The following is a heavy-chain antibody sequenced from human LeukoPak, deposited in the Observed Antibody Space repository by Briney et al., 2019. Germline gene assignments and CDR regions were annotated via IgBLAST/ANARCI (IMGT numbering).Heavy chain of an antibody. CDR2: IWYDGSIK. CDR3: AKSRGYYYEKSGPADY. D-gene: IGHD3-22*01. V-gene: IGHV3-33*06. CDR1: GFSFSSYG. Sequence: GGSLRLSCAASGFSFSSYGMHWVRQAPGKGLEWVAVIWYDGSIKYYGDSVKGRFTISGDNSKNTLYLQMNSLSAEDTAVYYCAKSRGYYYEKSGPADYWGQGTLVTVSS. J-gene: IGHJ4*02.